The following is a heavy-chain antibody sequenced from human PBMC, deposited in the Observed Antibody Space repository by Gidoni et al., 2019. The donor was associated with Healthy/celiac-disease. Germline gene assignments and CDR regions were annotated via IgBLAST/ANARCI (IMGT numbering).Heavy chain of an antibody. J-gene: IGHJ3*02. CDR2: ISSSSSYI. Sequence: EVQLVESGGGLVKPGGSLRLSCAASGFTFSSYSMNWVRQAPGKGLEWVSSISSSSSYIYYADSVKGRFTISRDNAKNSLYLQMNSLRAEDTAVYYCARISWGKNDAFDIWGQGTMVTVSS. V-gene: IGHV3-21*01. D-gene: IGHD7-27*01. CDR1: GFTFSSYS. CDR3: ARISWGKNDAFDI.